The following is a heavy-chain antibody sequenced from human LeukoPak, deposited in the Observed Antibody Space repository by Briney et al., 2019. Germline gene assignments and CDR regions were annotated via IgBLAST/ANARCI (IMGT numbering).Heavy chain of an antibody. J-gene: IGHJ5*02. CDR3: ARDAKLGNWFDP. V-gene: IGHV4-59*01. CDR2: IYYSGST. CDR1: GGSIITYY. Sequence: SETLSLTCTVSGGSIITYYWSWIRQPPGKALGWIGYIYYSGSTNYNPSLKNRVTISVDTSKNQFSLKLSSVTAADTAVYYCARDAKLGNWFDPWGQGTLVTVSS. D-gene: IGHD3-3*02.